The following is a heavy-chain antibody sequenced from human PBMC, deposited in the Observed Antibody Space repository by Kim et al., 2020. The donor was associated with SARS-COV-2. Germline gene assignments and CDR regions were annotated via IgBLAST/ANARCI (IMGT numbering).Heavy chain of an antibody. Sequence: VKGRLTISRDNSKNTLYLQMNSLRAEDTAVYYCARGADKYCSSTTCYTFYWGQETLVTVSS. V-gene: IGHV3-53*01. D-gene: IGHD2-2*02. J-gene: IGHJ4*02. CDR3: ARGADKYCSSTTCYTFY.